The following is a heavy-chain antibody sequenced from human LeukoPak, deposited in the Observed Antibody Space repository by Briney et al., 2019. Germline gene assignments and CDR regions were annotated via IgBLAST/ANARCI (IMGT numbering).Heavy chain of an antibody. J-gene: IGHJ5*02. CDR1: GGSMGSYY. CDR2: IYSAGTT. CDR3: ARDKAWLDP. D-gene: IGHD5-12*01. Sequence: PSETLSLTCTVSGGSMGSYYCAWIRQPAGKGLEWIGRIYSAGTTTYNPALKSRVTMSIDMSKNQFSLTLRSMTAADTAVYYCARDKAWLDPWGQGTLVTVSS. V-gene: IGHV4-4*07.